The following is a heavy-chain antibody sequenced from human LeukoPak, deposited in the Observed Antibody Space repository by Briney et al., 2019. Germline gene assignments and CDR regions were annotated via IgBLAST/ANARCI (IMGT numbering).Heavy chain of an antibody. CDR1: GFTFSSYA. V-gene: IGHV3-23*01. J-gene: IGHJ4*02. D-gene: IGHD3-22*01. CDR3: ATEDSSDDYSFDY. Sequence: GGSLRLSCAGSGFTFSSYAMSWVRQAPGKGLEWVSAISESGGYTKYADPVKGRFTISRDNSKNTLYLQMNSLKAEDTAAYYCATEDSSDDYSFDYWGQGTLVTVSS. CDR2: ISESGGYT.